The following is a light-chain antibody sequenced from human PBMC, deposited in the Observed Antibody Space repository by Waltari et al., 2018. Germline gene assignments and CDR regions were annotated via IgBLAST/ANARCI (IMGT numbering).Light chain of an antibody. CDR2: RSD. Sequence: SVLPPPPSASGPPGPGVPLSCSGGASPIGTPVVNWYQQVPGKAPKLRSERSDRRPAGVPDRFSGSKSGTSASLAISGLQSEDEADYYCAAWDDSLNGRWVFGGGTKVTVL. CDR3: AAWDDSLNGRWV. CDR1: ASPIGTPV. J-gene: IGLJ3*02. V-gene: IGLV1-44*01.